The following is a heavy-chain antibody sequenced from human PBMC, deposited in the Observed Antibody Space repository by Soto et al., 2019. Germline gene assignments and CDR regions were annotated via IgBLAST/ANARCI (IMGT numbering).Heavy chain of an antibody. D-gene: IGHD3-9*01. CDR2: IIPVFGTA. J-gene: IGHJ6*02. V-gene: IGHV1-69*01. CDR3: ARETFSAAAAYYYYGLDV. Sequence: QVQLVQSGAEVKKAGSSVKVSCKVSGGTFSSYFINWVRQAPGQGLEWVGGIIPVFGTASYAEKFQGIVTLAAKVSTSTAYLELSILRPDDSAVYYCARETFSAAAAYYYYGLDVWGQGSTVTVPS. CDR1: GGTFSSYF.